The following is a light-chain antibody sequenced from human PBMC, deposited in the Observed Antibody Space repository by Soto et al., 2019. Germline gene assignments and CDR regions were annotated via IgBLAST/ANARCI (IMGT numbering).Light chain of an antibody. Sequence: DIQMTQSPSTLSASVGDRVTITCRASQSTSTWLAWYQQRPGKTPKLLISEASKLESGVPSRFSGSGSGTEFTLTISSLQPDDFATYYCQQYITYPYAFGPGTKVDIK. CDR1: QSTSTW. J-gene: IGKJ3*01. CDR3: QQYITYPYA. V-gene: IGKV1-5*03. CDR2: EAS.